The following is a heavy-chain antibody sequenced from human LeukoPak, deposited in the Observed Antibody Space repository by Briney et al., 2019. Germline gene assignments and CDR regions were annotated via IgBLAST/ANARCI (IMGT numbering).Heavy chain of an antibody. Sequence: PGGSLRLSCVVSGFTFRNEEMNWVRQVPGKGLEWVAYINKTGSAINYGESVKGRFTISRDNAKNSLYLQMNSLRGDDTGIYYCARGGNYGPFDYWGQGALVAVSS. J-gene: IGHJ4*02. D-gene: IGHD4-17*01. CDR1: GFTFRNEE. CDR3: ARGGNYGPFDY. CDR2: INKTGSAI. V-gene: IGHV3-48*03.